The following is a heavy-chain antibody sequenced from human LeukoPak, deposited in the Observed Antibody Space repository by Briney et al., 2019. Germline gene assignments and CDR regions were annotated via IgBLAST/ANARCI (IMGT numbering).Heavy chain of an antibody. J-gene: IGHJ4*02. V-gene: IGHV4-39*07. CDR1: GGSITKSYLY. Sequence: PSETLSLTCTVSGGSITKSYLYWGWIRQPPGKGLEWIGEINHSGSTNYNPSLKSRVTISVDTSKNQFSLKLSSVTAADTAVYYCARTMVRGPVDYWGQGTLVTVSS. D-gene: IGHD3-10*01. CDR3: ARTMVRGPVDY. CDR2: INHSGST.